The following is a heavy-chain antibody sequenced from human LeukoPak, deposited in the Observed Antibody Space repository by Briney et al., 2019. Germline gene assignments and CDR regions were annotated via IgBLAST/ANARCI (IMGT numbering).Heavy chain of an antibody. D-gene: IGHD5-18*01. CDR3: AREPGYSYAMPLGYYFDY. J-gene: IGHJ4*02. Sequence: PSETLSLTCAVYGGSFSGYYWSWIRQPPGKGLEWIGEINHSGSTNYNPSLKSRVTISVDTSKNQFSLKLSSVTAADTAVYYCAREPGYSYAMPLGYYFDYWGQGTLVTVSS. V-gene: IGHV4-34*01. CDR2: INHSGST. CDR1: GGSFSGYY.